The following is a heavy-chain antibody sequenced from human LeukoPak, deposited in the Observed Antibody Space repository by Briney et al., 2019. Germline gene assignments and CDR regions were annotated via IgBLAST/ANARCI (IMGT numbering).Heavy chain of an antibody. D-gene: IGHD1-1*01. V-gene: IGHV1-2*04. J-gene: IGHJ6*03. CDR2: INPNSGGT. CDR1: GYTLTGYY. Sequence: WASVKVSCKASGYTLTGYYMHWVRQAPGQGLEWMGWINPNSGGTNYAQKFQGWVTMTRDTSISTAYMELSRLRSEDTAVYYCARDRGNWNEAPYYYYYMDVWGKGTTVTVSS. CDR3: ARDRGNWNEAPYYYYYMDV.